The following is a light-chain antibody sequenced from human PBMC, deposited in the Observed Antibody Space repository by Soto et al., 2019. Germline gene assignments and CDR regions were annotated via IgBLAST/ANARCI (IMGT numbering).Light chain of an antibody. CDR2: KAS. CDR1: QSISTY. Sequence: QSAAAVSAYVGDRGTLTCRASQSISTYLAWYRHRPGQAPKLLIYKASTLERGVPSRFSGSGSGTEFTLTIRSLQPDDVATCCCQQCHRYLTSGQGTNVDI. CDR3: QQCHRYLT. J-gene: IGKJ1*01. V-gene: IGKV1-5*03.